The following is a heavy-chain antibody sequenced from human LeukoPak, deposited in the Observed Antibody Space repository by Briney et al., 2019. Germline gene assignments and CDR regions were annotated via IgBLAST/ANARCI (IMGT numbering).Heavy chain of an antibody. CDR3: ARGMGITIFGVVIIRGGNWFDP. CDR1: GGSFSGYY. Sequence: SETLSLTCAVYGGSFSGYYWSWIRQPPGKGLEWIGEINHSGSTNYNLSLKSRVTISVETSKNQFSLKLSSVTAAETAVYYCARGMGITIFGVVIIRGGNWFDPWGQGTLVTVSS. V-gene: IGHV4-34*01. CDR2: INHSGST. J-gene: IGHJ5*02. D-gene: IGHD3-3*01.